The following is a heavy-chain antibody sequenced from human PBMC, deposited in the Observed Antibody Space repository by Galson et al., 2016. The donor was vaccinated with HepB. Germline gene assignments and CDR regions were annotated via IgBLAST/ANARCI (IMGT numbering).Heavy chain of an antibody. D-gene: IGHD6-19*01. J-gene: IGHJ3*02. Sequence: SCKASGYTFTRHYMHWVRQAPGQGLEWVGIINPSRGSASYAQKFQGRVTMTRDTSTSTVYMELNSLGSEDTAVYYCARVLAKRQWLTDDAFDIWGQGTMVTVSS. CDR1: GYTFTRHY. CDR2: INPSRGSA. CDR3: ARVLAKRQWLTDDAFDI. V-gene: IGHV1-46*01.